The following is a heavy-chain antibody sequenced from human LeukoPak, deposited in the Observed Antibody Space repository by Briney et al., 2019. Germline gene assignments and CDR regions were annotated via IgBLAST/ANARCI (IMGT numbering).Heavy chain of an antibody. Sequence: GGSLRLSCAASGFTFSSYSMNWVRQAPGKGLEWVSSISSSSSYIYYADSVKGRFTISRDNAKHSLYLQMNSLRAEDTAVYYCARDPQSGCSSTSCYKERDNWFDPWGQGTLVTVSS. D-gene: IGHD2-2*02. CDR2: ISSSSSYI. CDR3: ARDPQSGCSSTSCYKERDNWFDP. CDR1: GFTFSSYS. J-gene: IGHJ5*02. V-gene: IGHV3-21*04.